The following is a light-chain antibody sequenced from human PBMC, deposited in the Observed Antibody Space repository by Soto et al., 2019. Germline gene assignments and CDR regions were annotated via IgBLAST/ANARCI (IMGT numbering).Light chain of an antibody. CDR3: SSYAGSNIWV. V-gene: IGLV2-8*01. J-gene: IGLJ3*02. Sequence: QSALTQPPSASGSPGQSGAFPSPETTGAVGGYIYVSWYQQHPGKAPKLLIYEVSKRPSGVPDRFSGSKSGNTASLTVSVLQAEDEADYYCSSYAGSNIWVFGGGTKVTVL. CDR2: EVS. CDR1: TGAVGGYIY.